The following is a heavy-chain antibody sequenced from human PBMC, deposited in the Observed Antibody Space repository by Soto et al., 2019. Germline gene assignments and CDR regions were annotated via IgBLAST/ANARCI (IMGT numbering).Heavy chain of an antibody. Sequence: PSDTLTLTSTVSGDSISMHYWVLIRQPPGKGLEWIGYVYYSGSTNYNSSLKSRVAISVDTSKNQFSLSLTSVTAADTAVYYYVRQNTSGRLSYCDSWGRGDLVTVS. CDR1: GDSISMHY. J-gene: IGHJ4*02. CDR2: VYYSGST. D-gene: IGHD3-10*01. CDR3: VRQNTSGRLSYCDS. V-gene: IGHV4-59*08.